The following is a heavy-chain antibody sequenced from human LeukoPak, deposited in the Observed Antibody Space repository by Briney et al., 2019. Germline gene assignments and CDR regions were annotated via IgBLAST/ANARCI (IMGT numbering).Heavy chain of an antibody. J-gene: IGHJ6*02. CDR2: INTNTGNP. Sequence: ASVKVSCKASGYTFTSYAMNWVRQAPGQGLEWMGWINTNTGNPTYAQGFTGRFVFSLDTSVSTAYLQISSLKAEDTAVYYCASGWYYDILTGYYQYYGMDVWGQGTTVTVSS. CDR1: GYTFTSYA. V-gene: IGHV7-4-1*02. CDR3: ASGWYYDILTGYYQYYGMDV. D-gene: IGHD3-9*01.